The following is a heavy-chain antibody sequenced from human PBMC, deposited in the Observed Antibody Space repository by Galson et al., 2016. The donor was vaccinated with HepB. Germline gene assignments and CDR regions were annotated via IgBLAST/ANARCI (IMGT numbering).Heavy chain of an antibody. CDR1: GATISNGGYY. Sequence: TLSLTCSVSGATISNGGYYWSWIRQHPGKGLEWIGYIYYSGNTYYNPSLKSRVLISVDTSKYHVSLKLSSVTAADTAVYYCARTDDLFYGMDVWGQGTTVSVSS. J-gene: IGHJ6*02. V-gene: IGHV4-31*03. CDR2: IYYSGNT. CDR3: ARTDDLFYGMDV. D-gene: IGHD2-21*01.